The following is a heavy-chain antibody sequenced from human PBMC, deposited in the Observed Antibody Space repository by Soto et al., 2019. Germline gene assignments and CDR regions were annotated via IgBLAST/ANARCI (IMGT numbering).Heavy chain of an antibody. CDR3: AKHPSLGRFDP. D-gene: IGHD1-26*01. Sequence: SETLSLTCTVSGGSLSGYYWSWIRQPPGKELEWIGYIYYSGDTDYNPSLQSRVTISVDTSRNQFSLKVTSVTAADTAVYYCAKHPSLGRFDPWGQGILVTVSS. CDR2: IYYSGDT. V-gene: IGHV4-59*08. J-gene: IGHJ5*02. CDR1: GGSLSGYY.